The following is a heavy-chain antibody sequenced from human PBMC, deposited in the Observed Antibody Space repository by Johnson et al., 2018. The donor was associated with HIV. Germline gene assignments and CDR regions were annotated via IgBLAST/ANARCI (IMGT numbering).Heavy chain of an antibody. J-gene: IGHJ3*02. Sequence: VQLVESGGSMVRPGGSRRLSCAVSGFTFDDYGMSWVRQAPGKGLEWVSGITWNGGGTHYADSVKGRFTISRDNAKNSLYLQMNSLRAEDTALYYCARANSYGDYRAKAFDIWGQGTMVTVSS. CDR1: GFTFDDYG. CDR2: ITWNGGGT. CDR3: ARANSYGDYRAKAFDI. D-gene: IGHD4-17*01. V-gene: IGHV3-20*04.